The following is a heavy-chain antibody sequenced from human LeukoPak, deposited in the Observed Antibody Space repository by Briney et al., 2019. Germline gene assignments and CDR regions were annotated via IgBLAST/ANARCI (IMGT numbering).Heavy chain of an antibody. CDR1: GGSISSSSYY. V-gene: IGHV4-39*07. CDR2: IYYSGST. CDR3: AGSIAAAGLFDP. D-gene: IGHD6-13*01. J-gene: IGHJ5*02. Sequence: SETLSLTCTVSGGSISSSSYYWGWIRQPPGKGLEWIGSIYYSGSTNYNPSLKSRVTISVDTSKKQFSLKLSSVTAADTAVYYCAGSIAAAGLFDPWGQGTPVTVSS.